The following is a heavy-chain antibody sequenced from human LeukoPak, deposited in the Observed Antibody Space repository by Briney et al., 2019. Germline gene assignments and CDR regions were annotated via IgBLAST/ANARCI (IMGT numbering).Heavy chain of an antibody. CDR1: GGSVSSGSYY. CDR2: IYYSGST. J-gene: IGHJ3*02. D-gene: IGHD3-22*01. CDR3: ARELYYDSSGFGAFDI. V-gene: IGHV4-61*01. Sequence: SETLSLTCTVSGGSVSSGSYYWSWLRQPPGKGLEWIGYIYYSGSTNYNPSLKSRVTISVDTSKNQFSLKLSSVTAADTAVYYCARELYYDSSGFGAFDILGQGTMVTVSS.